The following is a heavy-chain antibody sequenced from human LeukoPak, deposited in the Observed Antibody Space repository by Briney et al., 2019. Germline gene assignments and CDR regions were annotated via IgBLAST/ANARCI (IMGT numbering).Heavy chain of an antibody. Sequence: PGGSLRLSCAASGFTFSSSAMSWVRQAPGKGLEWVSAITTGGATTFYADDLKGRFTISRDNSDNTLYLQVNSLRPEDTAVYYCAKGLNAYGSGSYSHLDAFDMWGQGTMVTVSS. CDR2: ITTGGATT. CDR3: AKGLNAYGSGSYSHLDAFDM. J-gene: IGHJ3*02. D-gene: IGHD3-10*01. CDR1: GFTFSSSA. V-gene: IGHV3-23*01.